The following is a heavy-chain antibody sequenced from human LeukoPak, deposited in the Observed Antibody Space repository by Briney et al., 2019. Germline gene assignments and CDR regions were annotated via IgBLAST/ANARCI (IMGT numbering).Heavy chain of an antibody. CDR1: GGSFSGYY. CDR2: IYYSGST. Sequence: SETLSLTCAVYGGSFSGYYWSWIRQPPGKGLEWIGYIYYSGSTYYNPSLKSRVTISVDTSKNQFSLKLSSVTAADTAVYYCARVGRGELLEYYFDYWGQGTLVTVSS. CDR3: ARVGRGELLEYYFDY. D-gene: IGHD3-10*01. J-gene: IGHJ4*02. V-gene: IGHV4-30-4*01.